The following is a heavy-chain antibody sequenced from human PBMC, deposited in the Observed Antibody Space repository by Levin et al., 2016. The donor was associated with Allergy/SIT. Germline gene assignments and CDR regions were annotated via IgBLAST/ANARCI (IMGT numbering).Heavy chain of an antibody. CDR3: ARKMSH. V-gene: IGHV3-48*01. Sequence: GESLKISCAASGFTFSGDSMNWVRQAPGKGLEWVAYISSTSRAMYYADSVQGRFTISRDNAKNSLYLQINSLRAEDTAVYYCARKMSHWGQGTLVTVSS. CDR1: GFTFSGDS. CDR2: ISSTSRAM. J-gene: IGHJ4*02.